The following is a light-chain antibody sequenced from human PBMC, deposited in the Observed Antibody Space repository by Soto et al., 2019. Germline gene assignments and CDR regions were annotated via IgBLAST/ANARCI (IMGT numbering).Light chain of an antibody. J-gene: IGKJ2*01. CDR1: QNVSHY. CDR3: QERTNWPPVT. V-gene: IGKV3-11*01. Sequence: EIVLTQSPATLSLSPGERATLSCRASQNVSHYLAWYQQKTGQAPRLLIYDASNRATGIPARFSGSGSGTDFTLTISNLEPEDFAIYYCQERTNWPPVTFGLGTKLGIK. CDR2: DAS.